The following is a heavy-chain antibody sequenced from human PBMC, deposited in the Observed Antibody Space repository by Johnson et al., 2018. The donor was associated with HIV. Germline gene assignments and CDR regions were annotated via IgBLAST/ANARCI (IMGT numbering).Heavy chain of an antibody. V-gene: IGHV3-30-3*01. CDR3: ARDRKWVAARSGDAFDI. D-gene: IGHD6-6*01. CDR2: ISYDGSNK. Sequence: QMQLVESGGGLVNLGGSFRLSCAASGFTFSSYAMHWVRQAPGKGLEWVAVISYDGSNKYYADSVKGRFTISRDNAKNTLYLHMNSLRAEDTAVYYCARDRKWVAARSGDAFDIWGQGTMVTVSS. CDR1: GFTFSSYA. J-gene: IGHJ3*02.